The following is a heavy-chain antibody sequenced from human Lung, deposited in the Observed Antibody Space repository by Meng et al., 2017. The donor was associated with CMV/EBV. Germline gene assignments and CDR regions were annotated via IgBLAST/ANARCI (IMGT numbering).Heavy chain of an antibody. J-gene: IGHJ4*02. CDR2: INTRTGAA. Sequence: QVQMVQSGAEVKTPXGAGKGSCXTSGYTFSDYYIHWVRQAPGQGLEWMGWINTRTGAAHYAQNFQGRVTMTRDTSISTAYMHLSTLTSDDTAVYYCARGMRHFDWLGCFDYWGQGTLVTVSS. CDR1: GYTFSDYY. D-gene: IGHD3-9*01. V-gene: IGHV1-2*02. CDR3: ARGMRHFDWLGCFDY.